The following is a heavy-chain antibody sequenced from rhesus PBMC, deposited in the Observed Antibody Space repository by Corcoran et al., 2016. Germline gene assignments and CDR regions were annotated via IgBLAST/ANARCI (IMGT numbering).Heavy chain of an antibody. CDR2: INPSNGNT. D-gene: IGHD2-21*01. CDR3: ARGMNTVLVVVHDAFDF. J-gene: IGHJ3*01. V-gene: IGHV1-200*01. CDR1: GYTFTSYS. Sequence: QVQLVQSGAEVKKPGASVKLSCKASGYTFTSYSINWVGQAPGQGLEWMGGINPSNGNTGYAQKFQGRVTMTRDTSTSTAYMELSSLRSEDTAVYYCARGMNTVLVVVHDAFDFWGQGLRVTVSS.